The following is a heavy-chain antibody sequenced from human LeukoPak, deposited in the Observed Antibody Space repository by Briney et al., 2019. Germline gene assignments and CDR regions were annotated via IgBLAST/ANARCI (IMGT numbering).Heavy chain of an antibody. V-gene: IGHV2-70*11. CDR2: IDWSDNK. CDR1: GFSLNTGGMC. D-gene: IGHD4-17*01. J-gene: IGHJ4*02. Sequence: SGPALVKPTPTLTLTCTFSGFSLNTGGMCVHWIRQPLGKAPEWLGRIDWSDNKYYNSSLRTRLSVSKDTSTNQVVLTMANMDPLDTATYYCARSDTVTIFDYWGQGILVTVSS. CDR3: ARSDTVTIFDY.